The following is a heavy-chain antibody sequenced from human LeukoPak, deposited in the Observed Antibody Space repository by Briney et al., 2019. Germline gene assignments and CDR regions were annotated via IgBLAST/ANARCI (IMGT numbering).Heavy chain of an antibody. D-gene: IGHD5-12*01. J-gene: IGHJ4*02. CDR1: GGSISSYY. CDR3: ARLHGRGYSGYDPLLDY. CDR2: IYTSGST. V-gene: IGHV4-4*07. Sequence: SETLSLTCTVSGGSISSYYWSWIRQPAGKGLEWIGRIYTSGSTNYNPSLKSRVTMSVDTSKNQFSLKLSSVTAADTAVYYCARLHGRGYSGYDPLLDYWGQGTLVTVSS.